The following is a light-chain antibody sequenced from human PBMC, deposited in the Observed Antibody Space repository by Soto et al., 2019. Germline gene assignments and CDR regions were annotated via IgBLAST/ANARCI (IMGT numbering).Light chain of an antibody. V-gene: IGLV2-14*01. CDR1: ISDVGGYNY. CDR2: EVS. Sequence: QSALTPPASVSGSPGQSITISCTGTISDVGGYNYVSWYQQHPGKAPKLMIYEVSNRPSGVSNRFSGSKSGNTASLTISGLQAEDEADYYCSSYTSSSTLVFGTGTKVTVL. J-gene: IGLJ1*01. CDR3: SSYTSSSTLV.